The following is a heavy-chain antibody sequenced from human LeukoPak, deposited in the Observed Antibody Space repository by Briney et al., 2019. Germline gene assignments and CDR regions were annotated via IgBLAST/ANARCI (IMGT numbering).Heavy chain of an antibody. V-gene: IGHV4-59*01. CDR2: IYYSGST. CDR3: ARGDHYWYFDL. Sequence: KPSETLSLTCTVSGGSISSYYWSWIRQPPGKGLEWIGYIYYSGSTNYNPSLKGRVTISVDTSKNQFSLKLSSVTAADTAVYYCARGDHYWYFDLWGRGTLVTVSS. D-gene: IGHD2-21*02. J-gene: IGHJ2*01. CDR1: GGSISSYY.